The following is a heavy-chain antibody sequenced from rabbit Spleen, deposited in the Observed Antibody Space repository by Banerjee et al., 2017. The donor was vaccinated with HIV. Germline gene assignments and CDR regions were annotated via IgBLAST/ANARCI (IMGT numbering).Heavy chain of an antibody. CDR1: GFDFRRYY. Sequence: QVKETGGGLVQPGGSLTLSCKASGFDFRRYYLTWVRQAPGKRLEWIGIISVGEGATDYASWVNGRFTISSDNAQNTVDLQMSGLTAADTATYFCARGAVLTSYDYYFNLWGPGTLVTVS. V-gene: IGHV1S7*01. CDR3: ARGAVLTSYDYYFNL. CDR2: ISVGEGAT. D-gene: IGHD6-1*01. J-gene: IGHJ4*01.